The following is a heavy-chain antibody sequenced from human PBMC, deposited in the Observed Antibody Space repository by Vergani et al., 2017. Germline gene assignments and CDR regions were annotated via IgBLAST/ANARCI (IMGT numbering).Heavy chain of an antibody. CDR2: IIPIFGTA. CDR1: GGTFSSYA. D-gene: IGHD1-26*01. CDR3: AXGGDPIVGATNYYYYMDV. J-gene: IGHJ6*03. V-gene: IGHV1-69*01. Sequence: QVQLVQSGAEVKKPGSSVKVSCKASGGTFSSYAISWVRQAPGQGLEWMGGIIPIFGTANYAQKFQGRVTITADESTSTAYMELSSLRSEDTAVYYCAXGGDPIVGATNYYYYMDVWGKGTTVTVSS.